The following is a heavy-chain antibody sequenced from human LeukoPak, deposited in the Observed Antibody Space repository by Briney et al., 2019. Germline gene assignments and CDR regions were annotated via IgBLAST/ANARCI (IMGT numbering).Heavy chain of an antibody. CDR2: ISYHARDQ. V-gene: IGHV3-30*04. D-gene: IGHD2-8*01. J-gene: IGHJ4*02. CDR3: AAQPCINGICYLDY. Sequence: GGSLRLSCTASGFTFSDHAMHWVRQAPGKGLEWVTVISYHARDQFYADSVKGRFTVSRDNSRNTLYLQMNSLRAEDSAVYYCAAQPCINGICYLDYRGQGTLVTVSS. CDR1: GFTFSDHA.